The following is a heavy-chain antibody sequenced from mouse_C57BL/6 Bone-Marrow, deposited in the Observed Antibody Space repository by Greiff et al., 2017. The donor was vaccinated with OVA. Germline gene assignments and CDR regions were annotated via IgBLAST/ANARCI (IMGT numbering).Heavy chain of an antibody. J-gene: IGHJ3*01. CDR2: IYPRSGNT. Sequence: VQLQQSGAELVRPGASVKLSCKASGYTFTSYGISWVKQRTGQGLEWIGEIYPRSGNTYYNEKFKGKATLTADKSSSTAYMELRSLTSEDSAVXICAREGGAWFAYWGQGTLVTVSA. V-gene: IGHV1-81*01. CDR3: AREGGAWFAY. CDR1: GYTFTSYG.